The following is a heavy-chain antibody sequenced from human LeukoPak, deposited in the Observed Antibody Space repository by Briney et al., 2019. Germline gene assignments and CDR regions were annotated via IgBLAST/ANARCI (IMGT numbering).Heavy chain of an antibody. CDR3: AREMATISNWFDP. Sequence: ASVKVSCKAPGYTFTGYYMHWVRQAPGQGLEWMGWINPNSGGTNYAQKFQGWVTMTRDTSISTAYMELSRLRSDDTAVYYCAREMATISNWFDPWGQGTLVTVSS. D-gene: IGHD5-24*01. J-gene: IGHJ5*02. CDR1: GYTFTGYY. V-gene: IGHV1-2*04. CDR2: INPNSGGT.